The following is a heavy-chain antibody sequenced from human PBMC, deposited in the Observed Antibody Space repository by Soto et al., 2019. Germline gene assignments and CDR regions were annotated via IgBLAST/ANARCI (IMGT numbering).Heavy chain of an antibody. Sequence: SVKVSCKASGGTFSSYAISWVRQAPGQGLEWMGGIIPIFGTANYAQKFQGRVTITADESTSTAYMELSSLRSEDTAVYYCASCFTTGIAVPLRMDVWGQGTTVTVSS. V-gene: IGHV1-69*13. CDR3: ASCFTTGIAVPLRMDV. CDR2: IIPIFGTA. D-gene: IGHD6-19*01. J-gene: IGHJ6*02. CDR1: GGTFSSYA.